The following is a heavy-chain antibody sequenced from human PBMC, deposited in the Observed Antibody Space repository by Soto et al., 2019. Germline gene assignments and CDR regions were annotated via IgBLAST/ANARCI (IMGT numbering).Heavy chain of an antibody. CDR1: GYSFTSYW. Sequence: PGESLKISCKGSGYSFTSYWIGWVRQMPGKGLEWMGIIYPGDSDTRYSPSFQGQVTISADKSISTAYLQWSSLKASDTAMYYCATSVVRYFDWLSQFAYWGQGTLVTVSS. CDR3: ATSVVRYFDWLSQFAY. V-gene: IGHV5-51*01. J-gene: IGHJ4*02. CDR2: IYPGDSDT. D-gene: IGHD3-9*01.